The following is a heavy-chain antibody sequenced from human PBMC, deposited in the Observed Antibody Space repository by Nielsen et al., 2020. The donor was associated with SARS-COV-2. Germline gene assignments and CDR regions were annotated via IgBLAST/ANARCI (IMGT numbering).Heavy chain of an antibody. CDR3: ARDDDNWGSLAY. D-gene: IGHD7-27*01. CDR2: IYYSGNT. CDR1: GGSITTYY. J-gene: IGHJ4*02. Sequence: SETLSLTCAVSGGSITTYYWHWIRQSPGKGLEWIGYIYYSGNTNYNPSLKSRVTISVDTSKNQFSLKLSSVTAADTAVYYCARDDDNWGSLAYWGQGTLVTVS. V-gene: IGHV4-59*13.